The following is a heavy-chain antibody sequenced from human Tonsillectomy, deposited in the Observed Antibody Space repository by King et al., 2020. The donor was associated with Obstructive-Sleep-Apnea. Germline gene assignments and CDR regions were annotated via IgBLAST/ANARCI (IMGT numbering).Heavy chain of an antibody. CDR3: AKDTVRIAAAGFDY. V-gene: IGHV3-9*01. Sequence: QLVQSGGGLVQPGRSLRLSCAASGFTFDDYAMHWVRQAPGKGLEWVSGISWNSGSIGYADSVKGRFTISRDNAKNSLYLQMNSLRAEDTALYYCAKDTVRIAAAGFDYWGQGTLVTVSS. CDR1: GFTFDDYA. D-gene: IGHD6-13*01. CDR2: ISWNSGSI. J-gene: IGHJ4*02.